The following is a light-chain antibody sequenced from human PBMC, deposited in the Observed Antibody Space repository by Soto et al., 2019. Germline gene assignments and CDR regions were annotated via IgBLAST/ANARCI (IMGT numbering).Light chain of an antibody. CDR1: QGVNSY. CDR2: DVS. V-gene: IGKV1-9*01. CDR3: QQYDDITALT. J-gene: IGKJ4*01. Sequence: DIQLTQSPSFLSASVGDRVTITCRASQGVNSYLAWFQQKPGKAPKLLIYDVSNLQTGVPSRFSGSGSASEFTLHISSLQPEDFATYFCQQYDDITALTFGGGTNVEMK.